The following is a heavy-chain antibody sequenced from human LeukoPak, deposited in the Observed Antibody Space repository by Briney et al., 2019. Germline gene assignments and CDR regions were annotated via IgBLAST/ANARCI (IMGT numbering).Heavy chain of an antibody. V-gene: IGHV4-61*01. CDR1: GVSISSGSYY. Sequence: SRTLSLTCTVSGVSISSGSYYWSCIRQPPGKGLEWNGYIYYSGSNNYNPSLKSRVTISVDQSKNQFSLKLSYVTAADTAVYYCARDGRIVATIKGAFDIWGQGTMVTVSS. CDR2: IYYSGSN. D-gene: IGHD5-12*01. J-gene: IGHJ3*02. CDR3: ARDGRIVATIKGAFDI.